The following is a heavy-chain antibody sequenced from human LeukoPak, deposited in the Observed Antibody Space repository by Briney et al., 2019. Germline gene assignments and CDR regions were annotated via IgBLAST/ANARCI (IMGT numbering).Heavy chain of an antibody. CDR2: INSDGSNT. D-gene: IGHD2-21*01. CDR1: GFTFSSYW. CDR3: AREVVLSATSVFDY. V-gene: IGHV3-74*01. Sequence: QPGGSLRLSCVASGFTFSSYWMHWVRQVPGKGLVWVSRINSDGSNTVYADSVKGRFTISRDNAENTLYLQMNNLRAEDTAVYYCAREVVLSATSVFDYWGQGTLVTVSS. J-gene: IGHJ4*02.